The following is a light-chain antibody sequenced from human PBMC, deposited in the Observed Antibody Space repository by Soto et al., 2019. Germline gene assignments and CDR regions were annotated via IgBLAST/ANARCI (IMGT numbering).Light chain of an antibody. CDR1: QSVSSSY. J-gene: IGKJ4*01. V-gene: IGKV3D-7*01. Sequence: EIVMTQSPATLSLSPGERATLSCRASQSVSSSYLSWYQQKPGQAPRLLIYGASTGASGIPPRFSGSGSGTEFTLTIDRLQSADFAVYYCQQYDRWPVTFGGATKVHI. CDR2: GAS. CDR3: QQYDRWPVT.